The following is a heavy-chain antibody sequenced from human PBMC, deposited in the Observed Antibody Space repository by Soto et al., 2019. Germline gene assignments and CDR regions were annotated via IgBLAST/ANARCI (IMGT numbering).Heavy chain of an antibody. Sequence: QVQLVESGGGVVQPGRSLRLSCAASGFTFGTYGMHWVRQAPGKGLEWVAVIWFDGSNKYYADSVKGRFTISRDNSKNTLYLQMNSLRAEDTAVYYCARERRMTTGPLHYMDVWGKGTTVTVSS. CDR3: ARERRMTTGPLHYMDV. CDR2: IWFDGSNK. CDR1: GFTFGTYG. J-gene: IGHJ6*03. V-gene: IGHV3-33*01.